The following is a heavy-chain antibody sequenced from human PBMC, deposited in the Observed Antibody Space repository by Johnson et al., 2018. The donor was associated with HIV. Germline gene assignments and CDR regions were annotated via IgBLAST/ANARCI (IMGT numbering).Heavy chain of an antibody. CDR2: INSDGSST. V-gene: IGHV3-74*02. J-gene: IGHJ3*02. CDR3: ARAIGNWDAFDI. CDR1: GFTFSSYW. Sequence: VQLVESGGGLVKPGGSLRLSCAASGFTFSSYWMHWVRQAPGKGLVWVSRINSDGSSTSYADSVKGRFTISRDNAKNTLYLQMNRLIAEDTAVYYWARAIGNWDAFDIWGQGTMVTVSS. D-gene: IGHD7-27*01.